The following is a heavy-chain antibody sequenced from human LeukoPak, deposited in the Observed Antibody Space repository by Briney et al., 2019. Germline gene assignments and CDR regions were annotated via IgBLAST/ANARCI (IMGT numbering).Heavy chain of an antibody. J-gene: IGHJ4*02. CDR3: ARVTLYSSSSSDY. V-gene: IGHV3-21*01. CDR2: ISSSSSYI. D-gene: IGHD6-6*01. Sequence: GESLRLSCAASGFTFSSYSMNWVRQAPGKGLEWVSSISSSSSYIYYADSVKGRFTISRDNAKNSLYLQMNSLRAEDTAVYYCARVTLYSSSSSDYWGQGTLVTVSS. CDR1: GFTFSSYS.